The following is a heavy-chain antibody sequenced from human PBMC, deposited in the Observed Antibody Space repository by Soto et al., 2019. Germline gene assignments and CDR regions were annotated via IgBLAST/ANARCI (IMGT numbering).Heavy chain of an antibody. CDR2: INAGNGNT. CDR3: ARDWVYCSGGSCYSAYYGMDV. Sequence: VKVSCKASGYTFTSYAMHWVRQAPGQRLEWMGWINAGNGNTKYSQKFQGRVTITRDTSASTAYMELSSLRSEDTAVYYCARDWVYCSGGSCYSAYYGMDVWGQGTPVTV. CDR1: GYTFTSYA. V-gene: IGHV1-3*01. J-gene: IGHJ6*02. D-gene: IGHD2-15*01.